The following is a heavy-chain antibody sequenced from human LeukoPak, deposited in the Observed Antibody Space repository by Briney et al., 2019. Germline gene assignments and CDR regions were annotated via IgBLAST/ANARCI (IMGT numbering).Heavy chain of an antibody. D-gene: IGHD1-1*01. J-gene: IGHJ4*02. Sequence: SETLSLTCTVSGGSISPYYWSWIRQPPGKGLEWLGHISFSGITHYNASLKSRVTMSVDTSRNHFSLIVSSVTAADTALYYCVRHAGWTTYDYWAGGTVVTVSS. CDR3: VRHAGWTTYDY. CDR2: ISFSGIT. CDR1: GGSISPYY. V-gene: IGHV4-59*08.